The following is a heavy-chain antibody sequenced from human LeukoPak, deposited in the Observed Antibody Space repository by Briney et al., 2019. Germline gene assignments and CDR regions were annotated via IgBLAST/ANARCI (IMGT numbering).Heavy chain of an antibody. J-gene: IGHJ4*02. CDR1: GFTFSSYA. Sequence: PGGSLRLSCAASGFTFSSYAMSWVRQAPGKGLEWVSAISGSGGSTYYADPVKGRFTISRDNSKNTLYLQMNSLRAEDTAVYYCAKDIGDSPLLWFGDGWNWGQGTLVTVSS. V-gene: IGHV3-23*01. D-gene: IGHD3-10*01. CDR3: AKDIGDSPLLWFGDGWN. CDR2: ISGSGGST.